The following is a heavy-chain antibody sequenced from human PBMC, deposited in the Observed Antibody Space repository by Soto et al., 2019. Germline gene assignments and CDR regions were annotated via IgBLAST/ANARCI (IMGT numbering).Heavy chain of an antibody. Sequence: QVQLQESGPGLVKPSETLSLTCSVSGGSVRSGSYYWRWIRQPPGKGLEYIGYVFYSGSTNYNPSLKRRVTISLDTSKNQFSLKLSSVTAADTAVYCCARRTNGGPTGWIFAYWGQGTLVTVSS. CDR1: GGSVRSGSYY. CDR2: VFYSGST. CDR3: ARRTNGGPTGWIFAY. V-gene: IGHV4-61*01. J-gene: IGHJ4*02. D-gene: IGHD4-17*01.